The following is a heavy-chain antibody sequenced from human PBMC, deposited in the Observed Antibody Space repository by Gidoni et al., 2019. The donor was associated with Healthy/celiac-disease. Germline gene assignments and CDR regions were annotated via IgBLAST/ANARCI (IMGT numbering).Heavy chain of an antibody. CDR2: IKQDGSEK. CDR1: GFTFPSYW. CDR3: ARSSDGSGRGRMGFDY. V-gene: IGHV3-7*03. Sequence: EVQLVESGGGLVHPGGSLRLSCSASGFTFPSYWMSWVRQAPGKGLEWVANIKQDGSEKYYVDSVKGRFTISRDNAKNSLYLQMNSLRAEDTAVYYCARSSDGSGRGRMGFDYWGQGTLVTVSS. D-gene: IGHD1-26*01. J-gene: IGHJ4*02.